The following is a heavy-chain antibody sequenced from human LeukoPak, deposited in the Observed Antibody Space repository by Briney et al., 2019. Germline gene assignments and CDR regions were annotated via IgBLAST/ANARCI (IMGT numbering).Heavy chain of an antibody. CDR1: GFTFDDYA. CDR3: AKPDPYSSSWYYFDY. Sequence: GGSLRLSCAASGFTFDDYAMHWVRQAPGKGLEWVSGISWNSGSIGYADSVKGRFTISRDNAKNTLYLQMNSLRAEDTAVYYCAKPDPYSSSWYYFDYWGQGTLVTVSS. CDR2: ISWNSGSI. D-gene: IGHD6-13*01. V-gene: IGHV3-9*01. J-gene: IGHJ4*02.